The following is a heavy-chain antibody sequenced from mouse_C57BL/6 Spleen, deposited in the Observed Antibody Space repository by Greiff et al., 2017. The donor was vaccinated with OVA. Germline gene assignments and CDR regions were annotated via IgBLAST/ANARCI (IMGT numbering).Heavy chain of an antibody. CDR3: ARDDGYYEGWVHY. Sequence: VQVVESGAELAKPGASVKLSCKASGYTFTSYWMHWVKQRPGQGLEWIGYINPSSGYTKYNQKFKDKATLTADKSSSTAYMQLSSLTYEDSAVYYCARDDGYYEGWVHYWGQGTLVTVSA. V-gene: IGHV1-7*01. J-gene: IGHJ3*01. CDR1: GYTFTSYW. D-gene: IGHD2-3*01. CDR2: INPSSGYT.